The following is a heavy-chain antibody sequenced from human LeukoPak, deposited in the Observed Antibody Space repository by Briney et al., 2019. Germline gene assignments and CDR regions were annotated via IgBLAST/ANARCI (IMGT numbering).Heavy chain of an antibody. CDR2: IKTDGSEK. Sequence: GGSLRLSCEGSGFTFSNYWMGWVRQAPGKGLQWVANIKTDGSEKYYVDSVKGRFTISRDNSKNTLYLQMNSLRAEDTAVYYCARDRGGCSSTSCYAMDVWGKGTTVTVSS. D-gene: IGHD2-2*01. J-gene: IGHJ6*03. V-gene: IGHV3-7*01. CDR1: GFTFSNYW. CDR3: ARDRGGCSSTSCYAMDV.